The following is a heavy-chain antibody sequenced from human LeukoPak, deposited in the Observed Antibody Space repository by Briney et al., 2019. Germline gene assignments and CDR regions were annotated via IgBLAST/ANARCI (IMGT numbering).Heavy chain of an antibody. D-gene: IGHD3-16*01. CDR1: GFTFSSYS. V-gene: IGHV3-21*01. CDR2: ISSSSSYI. CDR3: ARDLPLGLVGAFDI. Sequence: GGSLRLSCAASGFTFSSYSMNWVRQAPGKGLEWVSSISSSSSYIYYADSVKGRFTISRDNAKNSLYLQMNSLRAEDTAVYYCARDLPLGLVGAFDIWGQGTMVTVSS. J-gene: IGHJ3*02.